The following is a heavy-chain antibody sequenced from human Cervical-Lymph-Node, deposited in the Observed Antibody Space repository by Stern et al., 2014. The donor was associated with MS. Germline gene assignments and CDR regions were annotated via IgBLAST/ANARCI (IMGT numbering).Heavy chain of an antibody. D-gene: IGHD3-22*01. CDR2: FYYSGDT. CDR1: GDSISSGHYY. V-gene: IGHV4-31*03. Sequence: QLQLQESGPGLVKPSQTLSLTCTVSGDSISSGHYYWSWIRQIPGKGPEWIGYFYYSGDTLYNPSLKSRVTVSVDTSNNQFSLTVTSLTAADTAVYYCARGRVHGNSGYSLDYWGQGTLVAVSS. J-gene: IGHJ4*02. CDR3: ARGRVHGNSGYSLDY.